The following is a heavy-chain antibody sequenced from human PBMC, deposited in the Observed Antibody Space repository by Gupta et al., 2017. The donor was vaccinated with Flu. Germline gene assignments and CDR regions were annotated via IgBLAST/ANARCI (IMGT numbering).Heavy chain of an antibody. CDR2: IYYSGST. D-gene: IGHD5-12*01. Sequence: QVQLQESGPGLVKPSETLSLTCTVSGGSISSYYWSWIRQPPGKGLEWIGYIYYSGSTNYNPALKSRVTISVDTSKNQFSLKLSSVTAADTAVYYCARDKAALRSYYYYGMDVWGQGTTVTVSS. J-gene: IGHJ6*02. CDR1: GGSISSYY. CDR3: ARDKAALRSYYYYGMDV. V-gene: IGHV4-59*01.